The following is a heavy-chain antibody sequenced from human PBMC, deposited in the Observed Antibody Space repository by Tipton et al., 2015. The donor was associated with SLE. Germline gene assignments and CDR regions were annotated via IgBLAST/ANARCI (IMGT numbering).Heavy chain of an antibody. J-gene: IGHJ5*02. V-gene: IGHV4-39*01. CDR3: TRQPRGINWFDP. Sequence: TLSLTCTVSGGSISSSSYYWGWIRQPPGKGLAWIAGIYYRGSIYFNPSLESRVTMSVDTSKNQFSLKLSSVTAADTAVYYCTRQPRGINWFDPWGQGTLVTVSS. CDR2: IYYRGSI. CDR1: GGSISSSSYY.